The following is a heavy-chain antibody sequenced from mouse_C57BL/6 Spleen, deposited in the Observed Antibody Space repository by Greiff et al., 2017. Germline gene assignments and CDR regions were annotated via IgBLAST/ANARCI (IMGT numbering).Heavy chain of an antibody. D-gene: IGHD2-4*01. CDR2: IYPGDGDT. CDR3: ARYDYDVDYFDY. CDR1: GYAFSSSW. Sequence: LVESGPELVKPGASVKISCKASGYAFSSSWMNWVKQRPGKGLEWIGRIYPGDGDTNYNGKFKGKATLTADKSSSTAYMQLSSLTSEDSAVYFCARYDYDVDYFDYWGQGTTLTVSS. V-gene: IGHV1-82*01. J-gene: IGHJ2*01.